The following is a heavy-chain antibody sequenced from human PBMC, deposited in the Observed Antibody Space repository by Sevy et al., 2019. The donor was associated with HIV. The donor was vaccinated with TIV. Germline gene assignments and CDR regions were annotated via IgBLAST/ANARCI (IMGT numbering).Heavy chain of an antibody. Sequence: SDTLSLTCAVYGGSFSGYYWSWIRQPPGKGLEWIGEINHSGSTNYNPSLKSRVTISVDTSKNQFSLKLSSVTAADTAVYYCARGAGEAAANYYYYGMDVWGQGTTVTVSS. V-gene: IGHV4-34*01. CDR2: INHSGST. CDR3: ARGAGEAAANYYYYGMDV. J-gene: IGHJ6*02. CDR1: GGSFSGYY. D-gene: IGHD6-13*01.